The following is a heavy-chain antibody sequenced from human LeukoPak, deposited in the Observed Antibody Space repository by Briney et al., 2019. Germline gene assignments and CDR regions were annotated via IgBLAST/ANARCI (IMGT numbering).Heavy chain of an antibody. V-gene: IGHV4-59*12. D-gene: IGHD2-2*01. CDR2: IYHSGST. CDR1: GGSISSYY. Sequence: SETLSLTCIVSGGSISSYYWNWIRQPPGKGLEWIGYIYHSGSTYYNPSLKSRVTISVDRSKNQFSLKLSSVTAADTAVYYCARGARQYCSSTSCYDGAFDYWGQGTLVTVSS. CDR3: ARGARQYCSSTSCYDGAFDY. J-gene: IGHJ4*02.